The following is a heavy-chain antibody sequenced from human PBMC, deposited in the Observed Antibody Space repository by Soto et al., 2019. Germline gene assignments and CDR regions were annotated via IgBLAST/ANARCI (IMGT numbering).Heavy chain of an antibody. CDR1: GYTFTSYY. CDR3: ARVDYGDYEAQN. Sequence: GASVNVSCKASGYTFTSYYMHWVRQAPGQGLEWMGIINPSGGSTSYAQKFQGRVTMTRDTSTSTVYMELSSLRSEDTAVYYCARVDYGDYEAQNWGQGTLVTVSS. J-gene: IGHJ1*01. D-gene: IGHD4-17*01. V-gene: IGHV1-46*03. CDR2: INPSGGST.